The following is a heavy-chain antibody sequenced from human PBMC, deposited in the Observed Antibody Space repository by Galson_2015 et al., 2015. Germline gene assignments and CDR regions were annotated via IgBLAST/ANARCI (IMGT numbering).Heavy chain of an antibody. CDR3: ARELELRFPAFDI. CDR1: GYSFTSYW. J-gene: IGHJ3*02. CDR2: IDPSDSYS. Sequence: QSGAEVKKPGESLRISCTGSGYSFTSYWISWVRQMPGKGLEWMGRIDPSDSYSIYSPSFQGHVTISADKSIITAYLQWSSLKASDTAMYYCARELELRFPAFDIWGQGTMVTVSS. D-gene: IGHD1-7*01. V-gene: IGHV5-10-1*01.